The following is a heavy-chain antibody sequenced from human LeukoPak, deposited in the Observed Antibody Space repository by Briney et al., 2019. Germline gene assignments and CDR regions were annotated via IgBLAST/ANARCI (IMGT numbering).Heavy chain of an antibody. CDR2: INPNSGVT. D-gene: IGHD5-12*01. V-gene: IGHV1-2*02. J-gene: IGHJ6*03. CDR3: AKDRYGDYEAPFHYYMDA. CDR1: GYTFSGFY. Sequence: ASVKVSCKASGYTFSGFYIHWVRQAPGQGLEWMGWINPNSGVTNYAQKLQGRGTITRDTSIATAYMQLSRLRSDDTAVYYCAKDRYGDYEAPFHYYMDAWGRGTTVTASS.